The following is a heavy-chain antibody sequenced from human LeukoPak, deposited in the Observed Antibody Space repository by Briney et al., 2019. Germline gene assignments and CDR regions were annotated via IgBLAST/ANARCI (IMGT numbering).Heavy chain of an antibody. Sequence: GGSLRLSCAASGFTFSNYWMHWVRRVPGEGLVWLSRISPDGGSTSYADSVKGRFTMSRDNAKNTLYLQMNGLRAEDTAVYYCARDVDVLGIAAAPDHYWGQGTLVTVSS. CDR1: GFTFSNYW. V-gene: IGHV3-74*01. J-gene: IGHJ4*02. CDR3: ARDVDVLGIAAAPDHY. D-gene: IGHD6-13*01. CDR2: ISPDGGST.